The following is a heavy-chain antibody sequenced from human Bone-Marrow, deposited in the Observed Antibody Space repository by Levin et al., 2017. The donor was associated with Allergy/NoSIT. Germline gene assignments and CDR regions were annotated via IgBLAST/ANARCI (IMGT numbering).Heavy chain of an antibody. CDR3: ARGPGGGY. CDR1: GYSISSGYY. CDR2: IYHSGST. Sequence: SQTLSLTCTVSGYSISSGYYWGWIRQPPGKGLEWIGSIYHSGSTYYNPSLKSRVTISVDTSKNQFSLKLSSVTAADTAVYYCARGPGGGYWGQGTLVTVSS. J-gene: IGHJ4*02. V-gene: IGHV4-38-2*02. D-gene: IGHD3-10*01.